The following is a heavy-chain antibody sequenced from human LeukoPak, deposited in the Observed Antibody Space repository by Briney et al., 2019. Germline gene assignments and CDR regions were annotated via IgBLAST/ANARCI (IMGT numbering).Heavy chain of an antibody. CDR2: IYFSGNA. D-gene: IGHD3/OR15-3a*01. J-gene: IGHJ4*02. Sequence: SETLSLTCTVSGGSISSRNSYWGCIRQPPGKGLEWMGSIYFSGNAYYTPSLKSRLSISVDTSKNQFSLQLSSVTAADTAVYYCAREEEDWSAFDSFDYWGQGILVTVSS. CDR3: AREEEDWSAFDSFDY. V-gene: IGHV4-39*07. CDR1: GGSISSRNSY.